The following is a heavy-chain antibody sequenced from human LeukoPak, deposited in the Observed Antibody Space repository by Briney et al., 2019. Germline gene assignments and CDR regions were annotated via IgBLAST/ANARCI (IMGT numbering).Heavy chain of an antibody. CDR3: ARDPTTYNWNYGY. Sequence: GGSLRLSCAASGFTFSSYAMSWVRQAPGKGLEWVSSISSSSSYIYYADSVKGRFTISRDNAKNSLYLQMNSLRAEDTAVYYCARDPTTYNWNYGYWGQGTLVTVSS. J-gene: IGHJ4*02. CDR2: ISSSSSYI. V-gene: IGHV3-21*01. CDR1: GFTFSSYA. D-gene: IGHD1-7*01.